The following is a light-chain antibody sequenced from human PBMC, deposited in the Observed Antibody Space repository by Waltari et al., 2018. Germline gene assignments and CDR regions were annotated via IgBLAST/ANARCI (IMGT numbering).Light chain of an antibody. J-gene: IGKJ4*01. Sequence: EIVLTQSPGTLSLSPGESATLSYRASQSVLHNYLAWYQQKPGQPPRLLIYGAYNRATGVPDRFSGSGSGTDFTLTISRLEPEDFAVYYCQQYASPPPLTFSGGAKVEIK. CDR3: QQYASPPPLT. CDR2: GAY. V-gene: IGKV3-20*01. CDR1: QSVLHNY.